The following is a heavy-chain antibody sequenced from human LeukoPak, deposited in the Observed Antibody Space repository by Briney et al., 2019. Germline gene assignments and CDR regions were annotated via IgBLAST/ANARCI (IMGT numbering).Heavy chain of an antibody. V-gene: IGHV3-64*01. Sequence: RGTLRLSRAASGFAFSSYAMHWVRQAPGEGLEYVSAISSNGGSTYYANSVKGRFTISRENYKNTLYLQMGSLRAEDMAVYYCARAMYYYDSSGFDYWGQGTLVTVSS. J-gene: IGHJ4*02. D-gene: IGHD3-22*01. CDR2: ISSNGGST. CDR3: ARAMYYYDSSGFDY. CDR1: GFAFSSYA.